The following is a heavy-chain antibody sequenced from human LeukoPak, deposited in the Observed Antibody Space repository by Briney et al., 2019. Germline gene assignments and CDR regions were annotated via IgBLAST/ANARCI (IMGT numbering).Heavy chain of an antibody. CDR2: ISPNGNEK. D-gene: IGHD3-22*01. Sequence: GGSLRLSCAVSGFPFSLHYVTWVRQAPGKGLERVAKISPNGNEKNYVDSVQGRFTISRGNTKNTLYLQMNSLRAEDTAVYYCAKGKVAVITTSLFDYWGQGTLVTVSS. CDR3: AKGKVAVITTSLFDY. V-gene: IGHV3-7*01. CDR1: GFPFSLHY. J-gene: IGHJ4*02.